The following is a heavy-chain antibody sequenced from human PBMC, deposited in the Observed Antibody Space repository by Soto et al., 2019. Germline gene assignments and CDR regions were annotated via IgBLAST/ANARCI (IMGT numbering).Heavy chain of an antibody. CDR3: ARVRYSSFDF. J-gene: IGHJ4*02. V-gene: IGHV3-53*01. CDR2: IHSDGTT. D-gene: IGHD3-16*02. CDR1: GFSVSIYY. Sequence: EVQLVESGGGLLQPGGSLRLSCAASGFSVSIYYVTWVRQAPGKGLEWVSIIHSDGTTYYADSVKGRFTITRDNSKNTVYLQMNSLRGEDTAVYYCARVRYSSFDFWGQGTLVTVSS.